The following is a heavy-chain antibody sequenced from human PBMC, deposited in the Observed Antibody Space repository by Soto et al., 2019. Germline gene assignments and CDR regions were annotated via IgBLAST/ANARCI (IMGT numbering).Heavy chain of an antibody. V-gene: IGHV3-23*01. Sequence: EVQLLESGGGLVQPGGSLRLSCAASGFTFSSYAVSWVRQAPGKGLEWVSAISGSGITTYYADSVKGRFTISRDNSKKPLYLQMSSLGAEDTAVYYCAKDLPSWELPNGDAFDIWGQGTMVAVSS. CDR3: AKDLPSWELPNGDAFDI. D-gene: IGHD1-26*01. J-gene: IGHJ3*02. CDR2: ISGSGITT. CDR1: GFTFSSYA.